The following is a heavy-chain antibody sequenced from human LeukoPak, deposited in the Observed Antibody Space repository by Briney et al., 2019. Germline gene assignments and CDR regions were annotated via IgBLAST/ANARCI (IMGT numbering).Heavy chain of an antibody. CDR1: GITFSYYW. CDR2: IDADGSSA. J-gene: IGHJ4*02. Sequence: GGSLRLSRAASGITFSYYWMHWVRQAPGKGLVWVSRIDADGSSATYADSVKGRFTISRDNAKNTLYLQMNSLRAEDTAVYYCAREGGYDPFEHWGQGTLVTVSS. CDR3: AREGGYDPFEH. D-gene: IGHD5-12*01. V-gene: IGHV3-74*01.